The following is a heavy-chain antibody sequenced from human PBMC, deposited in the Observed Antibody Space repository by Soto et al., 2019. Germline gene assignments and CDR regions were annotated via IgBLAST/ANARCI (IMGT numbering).Heavy chain of an antibody. Sequence: EASVKVSCKASGYTFTSYAMHWVRQAPGQRLEWMGWINAGNGNTKYSQKFQGRVTITRDTSASTAYMELSSLRSEDTAVYYCARAGSGVAVAGTGGSWFDPWGQGTLVTVSS. CDR1: GYTFTSYA. V-gene: IGHV1-3*01. CDR2: INAGNGNT. D-gene: IGHD6-19*01. CDR3: ARAGSGVAVAGTGGSWFDP. J-gene: IGHJ5*02.